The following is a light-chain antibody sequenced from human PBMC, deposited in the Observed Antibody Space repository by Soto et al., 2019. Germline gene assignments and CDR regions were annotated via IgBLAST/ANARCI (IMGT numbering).Light chain of an antibody. CDR1: QSITTW. CDR2: KAT. Sequence: DIQMTQPPSTLSASVGDRVTVTCRASQSITTWLAWYQQKPGKAPKLLIYKATNLQSGVPSRFSGSGSGTEFSLTISSLQPDDFATYYCQQYNSYSFGQGTKVDIK. V-gene: IGKV1-5*03. J-gene: IGKJ1*01. CDR3: QQYNSYS.